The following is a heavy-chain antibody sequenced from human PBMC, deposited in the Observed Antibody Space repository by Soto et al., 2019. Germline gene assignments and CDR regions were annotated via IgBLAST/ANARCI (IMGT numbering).Heavy chain of an antibody. CDR3: ARDQLEGNWFDP. Sequence: SETLSLTCTVSGGPMSSFYWTWIRQPPGKGLEWIGYIYHSGSTLYNPSLKSRVTISVDKSKNQFSLKLTSVTAADTAVYYCARDQLEGNWFDPWGQGTLVTVSS. CDR2: IYHSGST. V-gene: IGHV4-59*12. J-gene: IGHJ5*02. CDR1: GGPMSSFY. D-gene: IGHD1-1*01.